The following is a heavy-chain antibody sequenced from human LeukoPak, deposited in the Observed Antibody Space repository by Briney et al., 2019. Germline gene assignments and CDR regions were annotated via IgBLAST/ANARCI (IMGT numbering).Heavy chain of an antibody. V-gene: IGHV4-34*01. Sequence: SETLSLTCAVYGGSFSGYYWSWIRQPPGKGLEWIGEINHSGSTNCNPSLKSRVTISVDTSKNQFSLKLSSVTAADTAVYYCARGATMVRGVTRFDPWGEGTLVTVSS. CDR3: ARGATMVRGVTRFDP. CDR1: GGSFSGYY. CDR2: INHSGST. D-gene: IGHD3-10*01. J-gene: IGHJ5*02.